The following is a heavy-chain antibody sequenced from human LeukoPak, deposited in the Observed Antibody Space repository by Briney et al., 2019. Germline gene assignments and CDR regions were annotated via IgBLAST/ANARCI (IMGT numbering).Heavy chain of an antibody. CDR3: ARGPRGSSGSYLDY. V-gene: IGHV3-21*01. J-gene: IGHJ4*02. Sequence: GGPLRLSCAASGFTFSTYSMNWVRQAPGEGLEWVSSISGGSSNIYYADSVKGRFTISRDNAKNSLFLQMTSLRAEDTAVYYCARGPRGSSGSYLDYWGQGTLVTVSS. D-gene: IGHD3-10*01. CDR2: ISGGSSNI. CDR1: GFTFSTYS.